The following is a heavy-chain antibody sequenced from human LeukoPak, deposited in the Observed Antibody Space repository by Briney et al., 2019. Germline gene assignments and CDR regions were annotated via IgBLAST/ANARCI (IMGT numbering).Heavy chain of an antibody. CDR2: ISGSGGST. CDR3: ARDGKIAARQGNWFDP. CDR1: GFTFSSYG. Sequence: GGSLRLSCAASGFTFSSYGMSWVRQAPGKGLEWVSAISGSGGSTYYADSVKGRFTISRDNSKNTLYLQMNSLRAEDAAVYYCARDGKIAARQGNWFDPWGQGTLVTVSS. V-gene: IGHV3-23*01. D-gene: IGHD6-6*01. J-gene: IGHJ5*02.